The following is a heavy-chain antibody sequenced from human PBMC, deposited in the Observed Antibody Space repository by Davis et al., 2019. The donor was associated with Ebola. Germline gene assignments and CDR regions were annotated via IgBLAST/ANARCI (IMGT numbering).Heavy chain of an antibody. Sequence: GESLKISCAASGFTFSDYYMSWIRQAPGKGLEWVSYISSSGSTIYYADSVKGRFTISRDNAKNSLYLQMNSLRADDTAVYYCLWKGCSGGSCYGLNYYYGMDVWGQGTTVTVSS. D-gene: IGHD2-15*01. CDR2: ISSSGSTI. CDR3: LWKGCSGGSCYGLNYYYGMDV. V-gene: IGHV3-11*01. J-gene: IGHJ6*02. CDR1: GFTFSDYY.